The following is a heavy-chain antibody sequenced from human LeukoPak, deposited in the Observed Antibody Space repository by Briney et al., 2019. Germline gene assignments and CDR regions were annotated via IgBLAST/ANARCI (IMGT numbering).Heavy chain of an antibody. V-gene: IGHV4-31*03. CDR2: IYYSGST. J-gene: IGHJ5*02. Sequence: SQTLSLTCTVSGGSICSGGYYWSWIRQHPGKGLEWIGYIYYSGSTYYNPSLKSRVTISVDTSKNQFSLKLSSVTAADTAVYYCARGGYSGYDFRNWFDPWGQGTLVTVSS. D-gene: IGHD5-12*01. CDR1: GGSICSGGYY. CDR3: ARGGYSGYDFRNWFDP.